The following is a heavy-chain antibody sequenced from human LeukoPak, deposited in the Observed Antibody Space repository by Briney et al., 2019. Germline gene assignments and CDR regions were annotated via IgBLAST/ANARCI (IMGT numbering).Heavy chain of an antibody. CDR1: GFTFDDYG. J-gene: IGHJ4*02. CDR2: IYSGGST. D-gene: IGHD6-13*01. CDR3: ARVTSSSWDYYFDY. Sequence: GGSLRLSCAASGFTFDDYGMSWVRQAPGKGLEWVSVIYSGGSTYYADSVKGRFTISRDNSKNTLYLQMNSLRAEDTAVYYCARVTSSSWDYYFDYWGQGTLVTVSS. V-gene: IGHV3-66*01.